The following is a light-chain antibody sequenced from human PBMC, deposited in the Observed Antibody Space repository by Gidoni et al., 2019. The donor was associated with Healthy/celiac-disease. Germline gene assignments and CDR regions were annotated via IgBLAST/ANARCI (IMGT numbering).Light chain of an antibody. CDR3: QQYDNLPIT. CDR2: DAS. Sequence: DIQMTKSPSSLSASVGDRVTITCQASQDISNYLNWYQQKPGKAPKLLIYDASNLETGVPSRFIGSGSGTDFTFTISSLQPEDISTYYCQQYDNLPITFGQGTRLEIK. CDR1: QDISNY. V-gene: IGKV1-33*01. J-gene: IGKJ5*01.